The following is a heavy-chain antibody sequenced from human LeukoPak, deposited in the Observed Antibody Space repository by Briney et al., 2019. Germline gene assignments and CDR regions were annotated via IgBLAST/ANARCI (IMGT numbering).Heavy chain of an antibody. D-gene: IGHD4/OR15-4a*01. CDR3: ARSDYGANSFDY. Sequence: SETLSLTCNVSGGSVSTYYWSWIRQPPGKGLEWIGYIYYSGSTSYSPSLKSRVTISVDTSKNQFSLKLSSVTDADTAVYYCARSDYGANSFDYWGQGTLVTVSS. CDR2: IYYSGST. CDR1: GGSVSTYY. V-gene: IGHV4-59*02. J-gene: IGHJ4*02.